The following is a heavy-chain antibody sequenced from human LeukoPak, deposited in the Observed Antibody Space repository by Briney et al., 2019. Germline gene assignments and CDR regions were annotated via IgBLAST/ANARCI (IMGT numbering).Heavy chain of an antibody. J-gene: IGHJ5*02. V-gene: IGHV3-74*01. Sequence: GGSLRLSCAASGFTFSSYWMHWVRQAPGKGLVWVSRINSDGSSTSYADSVKGRFTISRDNAKNSLYLQMNSLRAEDTAVYYCARDQRIRGPNWFDPWGQGTLVTVSS. CDR3: ARDQRIRGPNWFDP. CDR2: INSDGSST. CDR1: GFTFSSYW. D-gene: IGHD3-3*02.